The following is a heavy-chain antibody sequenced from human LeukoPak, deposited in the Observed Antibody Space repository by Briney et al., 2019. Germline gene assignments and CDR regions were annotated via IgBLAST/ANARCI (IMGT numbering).Heavy chain of an antibody. V-gene: IGHV4-59*01. CDR1: GGSISSYY. CDR2: IYYSGST. J-gene: IGHJ4*02. D-gene: IGHD3-22*01. CDR3: ARVGPYYYDSSGYLDY. Sequence: KPSETLSLTCTVSGGSISSYYWSWIRQPPGKGLEWIGYIYYSGSTNYNPCLKSRVTISVDTSKNQFSLKLSSVTAADTAVYYCARVGPYYYDSSGYLDYWGQGTLVTVSS.